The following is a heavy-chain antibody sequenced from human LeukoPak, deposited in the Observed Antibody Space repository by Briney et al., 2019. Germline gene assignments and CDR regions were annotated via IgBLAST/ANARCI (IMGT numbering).Heavy chain of an antibody. Sequence: PSETLSLTCTVSGGSISSGSYYWSWIRQPAGKGPEWIGRIYTSGSTNYNPSLKSRVTISVDTSKNQFSLKLSSVTAADTAVYYCARKGAARALDIWGQGTMVTVSS. V-gene: IGHV4-61*02. CDR1: GGSISSGSYY. J-gene: IGHJ3*02. CDR3: ARKGAARALDI. CDR2: IYTSGST. D-gene: IGHD6-13*01.